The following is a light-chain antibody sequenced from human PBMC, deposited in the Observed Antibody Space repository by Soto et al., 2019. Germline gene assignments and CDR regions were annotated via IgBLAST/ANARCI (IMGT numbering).Light chain of an antibody. CDR2: GAS. CDR1: QSVSSN. Sequence: EIVMTQSPATLSVSPGERATLSCRASQSVSSNLVWYQQKPGQAPRLLIYGASTRATGIPARFSGSGSGTEFTLTISTLQSEDFAFYYCQQYNNWLGPFGQGTKVEFK. V-gene: IGKV3-15*01. CDR3: QQYNNWLGP. J-gene: IGKJ1*01.